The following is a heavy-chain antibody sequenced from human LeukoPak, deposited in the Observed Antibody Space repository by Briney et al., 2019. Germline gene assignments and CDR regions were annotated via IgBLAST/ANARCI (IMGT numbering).Heavy chain of an antibody. V-gene: IGHV3-7*03. CDR2: IKEDGSDK. Sequence: GGSLRLSCAASGFTFSGPWMTWVRQAPGKGLEWVAHIKEDGSDKYYVDSVTGRFTISRDNTKNSLYLQMSSLRAEDTAVYYSATWNSDWEFAYWGQGTLVSVSS. J-gene: IGHJ4*02. CDR1: GFTFSGPW. D-gene: IGHD1/OR15-1a*01. CDR3: ATWNSDWEFAY.